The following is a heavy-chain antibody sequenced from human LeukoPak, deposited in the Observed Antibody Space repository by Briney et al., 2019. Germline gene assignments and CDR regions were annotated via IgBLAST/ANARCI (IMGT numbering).Heavy chain of an antibody. CDR3: ARDSGDSPHFDY. D-gene: IGHD2-21*02. CDR2: IYYSGST. J-gene: IGHJ4*02. CDR1: GGSISSGDYY. V-gene: IGHV4-30-4*01. Sequence: SETLSLTCTVSGGSISSGDYYWSWIRQPPGKGLEWIGYIYYSGSTYYNPSLKSRVTISVDTSKNQFSLKLSSVTAADTAVYYCARDSGDSPHFDYWGQGTLVTVSS.